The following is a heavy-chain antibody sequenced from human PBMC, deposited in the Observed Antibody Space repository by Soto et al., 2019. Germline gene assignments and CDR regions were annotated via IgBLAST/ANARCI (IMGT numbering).Heavy chain of an antibody. CDR2: IIPIFGTA. D-gene: IGHD4-17*01. J-gene: IGHJ3*02. V-gene: IGHV1-69*01. CDR1: GGTFSSYA. CDR3: ESRPPVYDYGANRGGAFDI. Sequence: QVQLVQSGAEVKKPGSSVKVSCKASGGTFSSYAISWVRQAPGQGLEWMGGIIPIFGTANYAQKFQGRVTITADEATSTAYMEMRSLRSEDTAVYYCESRPPVYDYGANRGGAFDIWGQGTMVTVSS.